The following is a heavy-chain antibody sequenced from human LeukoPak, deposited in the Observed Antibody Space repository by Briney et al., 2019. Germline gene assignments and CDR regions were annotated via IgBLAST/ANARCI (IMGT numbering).Heavy chain of an antibody. CDR3: ARGPWRGDYSRLDFDY. CDR2: INPNSGGT. V-gene: IGHV1-2*02. Sequence: VASVKVSCKASGYAFTGYYMHWVRQSPGQGLEWMGWINPNSGGTNYAQKFQGRVTMTRDTSISTAYMELSRLRSDDTAVYYCARGPWRGDYSRLDFDYWGQGTLVTVSS. D-gene: IGHD4-17*01. CDR1: GYAFTGYY. J-gene: IGHJ4*02.